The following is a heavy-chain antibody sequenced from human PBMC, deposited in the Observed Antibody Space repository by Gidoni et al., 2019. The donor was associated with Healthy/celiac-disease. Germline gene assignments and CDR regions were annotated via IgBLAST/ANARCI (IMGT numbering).Heavy chain of an antibody. CDR1: GFTFSYYS. D-gene: IGHD3-10*01. J-gene: IGHJ6*02. V-gene: IGHV3-11*01. CDR3: ARDSAPITEPYYYYGMDV. CDR2: ISSSGSTI. Sequence: QVQLVESGGGLVKPGGSPRLSLAAPGFTFSYYSMSWIRQAPGKGLELVSYISSSGSTIYYADSAKGRFTISRDNAKNSLYLQMNSLRAEDTTVYYCARDSAPITEPYYYYGMDVWGQGTTVTVSS.